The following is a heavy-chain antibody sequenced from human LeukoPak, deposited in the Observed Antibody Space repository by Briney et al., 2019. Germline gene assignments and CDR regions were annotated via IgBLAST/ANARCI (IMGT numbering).Heavy chain of an antibody. Sequence: SETLYLTRTVSGGSISSGGYYWSWIRQHPGKGLEWIGYIYYSGSTYYNPSLKSRVTISVDTSKNQFSLKLSSVTAADTAVYYCARANPGVVPAAMVWYWFDPWGQGTLVTASS. D-gene: IGHD2-2*01. CDR2: IYYSGST. CDR1: GGSISSGGYY. J-gene: IGHJ5*02. CDR3: ARANPGVVPAAMVWYWFDP. V-gene: IGHV4-31*03.